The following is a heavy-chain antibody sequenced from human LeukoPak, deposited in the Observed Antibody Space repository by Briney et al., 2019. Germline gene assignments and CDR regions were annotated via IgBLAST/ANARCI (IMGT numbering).Heavy chain of an antibody. D-gene: IGHD3-10*01. J-gene: IGHJ4*02. CDR2: IRYDGSNK. V-gene: IGHV3-30*02. Sequence: PGGSLRLSCAASGGSFSGYVRRWVRQAPGKGLEWVAVIRYDGSNKYYADSVKGRFTISRDNSKNTLYLQMNSLRAEDTAVYYCAKDYYGSGSYYTGPTDYWGQGTLVTVSS. CDR3: AKDYYGSGSYYTGPTDY. CDR1: GGSFSGYV.